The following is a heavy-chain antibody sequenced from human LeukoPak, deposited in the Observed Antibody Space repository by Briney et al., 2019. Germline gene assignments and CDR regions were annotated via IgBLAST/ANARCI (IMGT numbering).Heavy chain of an antibody. Sequence: GGSLRLSCVGSGFTFRSHAMSWVRQAPEKGLEFVSGIYENGGTTYYADSVKGRFSISRDNSKNTLYMQMDSLRGEDTAVYYCAKDFRIGYSAHFDYWGQGALVTVSS. CDR2: IYENGGTT. V-gene: IGHV3-23*01. CDR1: GFTFRSHA. D-gene: IGHD2-21*01. J-gene: IGHJ4*02. CDR3: AKDFRIGYSAHFDY.